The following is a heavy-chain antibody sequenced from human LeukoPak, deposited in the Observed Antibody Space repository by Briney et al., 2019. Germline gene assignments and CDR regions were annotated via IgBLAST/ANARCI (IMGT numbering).Heavy chain of an antibody. CDR1: GDTFSSYA. Sequence: GASVKVSCKASGDTFSSYAILWVRQAPGQGLEWMGWISAYNGNTNYAQKFQGRVTVTTDTSTSTAYMELRSLRSDDTAVYYCARDGVIAPRGAFDIWGQGTMVTVSS. D-gene: IGHD6-6*01. CDR2: ISAYNGNT. J-gene: IGHJ3*02. CDR3: ARDGVIAPRGAFDI. V-gene: IGHV1-18*01.